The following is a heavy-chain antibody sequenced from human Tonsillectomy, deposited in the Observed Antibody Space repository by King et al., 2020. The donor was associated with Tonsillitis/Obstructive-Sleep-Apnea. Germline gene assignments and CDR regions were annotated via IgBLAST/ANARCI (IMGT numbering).Heavy chain of an antibody. Sequence: VQLVESGGGVVQPGRSLRLSCAASGFTFSNYGMHWVRQAPGKGLEWVAVISYDGSTTYYADSVKGRFTISRDNSKSTLFLQMNSLRAEDTALYYCAREAFGKGSQWVEAFDIWGQGTMVTVSS. J-gene: IGHJ3*02. V-gene: IGHV3-30*03. CDR1: GFTFSNYG. CDR3: AREAFGKGSQWVEAFDI. CDR2: ISYDGSTT. D-gene: IGHD1-26*01.